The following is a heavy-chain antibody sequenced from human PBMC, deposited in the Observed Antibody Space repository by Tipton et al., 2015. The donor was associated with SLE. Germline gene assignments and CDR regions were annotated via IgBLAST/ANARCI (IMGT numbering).Heavy chain of an antibody. D-gene: IGHD6-19*01. V-gene: IGHV4-39*02. CDR1: GVSISGTNYH. Sequence: TLSLTCSVSGVSISGTNYHWGWVRQPPGKGLEWIGSLFYGGYSYSNPSLKSRVTMSVDTSQNQFSLTLSSVTAADTAIYYCAREKENTGWFWLNAFDVWGRGTLVTVST. CDR3: AREKENTGWFWLNAFDV. CDR2: LFYGGYS. J-gene: IGHJ3*01.